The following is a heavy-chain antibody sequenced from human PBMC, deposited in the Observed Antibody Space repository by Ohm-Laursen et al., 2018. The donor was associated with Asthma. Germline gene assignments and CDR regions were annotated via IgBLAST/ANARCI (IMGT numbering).Heavy chain of an antibody. CDR3: ARLDWAQSMFDS. Sequence: TLSLTCAVSGGSVSGYYWSWIRQPPGRGLEWIAYMHSSGGANYNPSLQSRVTLSVDTSNNRVSLRLSFVTAADTALYFCARLDWAQSMFDSWGQGTLVIVSS. V-gene: IGHV4-59*02. J-gene: IGHJ4*02. CDR1: GGSVSGYY. D-gene: IGHD3-9*01. CDR2: MHSSGGA.